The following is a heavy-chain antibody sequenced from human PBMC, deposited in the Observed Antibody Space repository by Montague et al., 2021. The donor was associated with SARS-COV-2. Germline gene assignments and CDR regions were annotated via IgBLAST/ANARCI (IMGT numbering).Heavy chain of an antibody. Sequence: SETLSLTCAVSGGSFSGYYWSWIRQPPGPGLEWIGKINHSGSTNSNPSLTSRVTISVDTSKNQFSLKLSSVTAADTAVYYCARGSRQWLVRPPHYYYFDYWGQGTLVTVSS. J-gene: IGHJ4*02. V-gene: IGHV4-34*01. CDR3: ARGSRQWLVRPPHYYYFDY. CDR1: GGSFSGYY. CDR2: INHSGST. D-gene: IGHD6-19*01.